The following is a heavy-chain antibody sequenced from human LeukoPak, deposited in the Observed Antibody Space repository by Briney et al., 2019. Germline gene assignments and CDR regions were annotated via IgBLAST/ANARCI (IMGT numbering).Heavy chain of an antibody. Sequence: ASVKVSCKASGYTFTSYGISWVRQAPGQGLEWMGWISAYNGNTNYAQKLQGRVTMTTDTSTSTAYMELRSLRSDDTAVYYCARFIPRIPNSSSGPGAWGQGTLVTVSS. CDR3: ARFIPRIPNSSSGPGA. J-gene: IGHJ5*02. D-gene: IGHD6-13*01. CDR1: GYTFTSYG. CDR2: ISAYNGNT. V-gene: IGHV1-18*01.